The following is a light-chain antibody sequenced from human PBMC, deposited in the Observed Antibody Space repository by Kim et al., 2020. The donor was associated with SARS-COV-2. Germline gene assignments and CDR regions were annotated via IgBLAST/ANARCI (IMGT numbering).Light chain of an antibody. CDR3: KSRDTSGDRLV. J-gene: IGLJ2*01. Sequence: ALGKTVRITCQGDSLRTYDASWYQQKPGQAPALVIYAKNNRPSGIPDRFSGSSSGNTASLTITGAQAEDEADYYCKSRDTSGDRLVFGGGTQLTVL. CDR1: SLRTYD. CDR2: AKN. V-gene: IGLV3-19*01.